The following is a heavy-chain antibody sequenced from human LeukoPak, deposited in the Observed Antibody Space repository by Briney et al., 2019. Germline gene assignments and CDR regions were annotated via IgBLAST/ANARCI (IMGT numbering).Heavy chain of an antibody. CDR2: IIPIFGTA. J-gene: IGHJ6*03. Sequence: GASVKVSCKASGGTFSSYAISWVRQAPGQGLEWMGGIIPIFGTANYAQKFQGRVTITADESTSTAFMELSSLRSEDTAVYYCASGLGSYYIWSYYYYYMDVWGKGTTVTISS. CDR1: GGTFSSYA. D-gene: IGHD3-10*01. V-gene: IGHV1-69*13. CDR3: ASGLGSYYIWSYYYYYMDV.